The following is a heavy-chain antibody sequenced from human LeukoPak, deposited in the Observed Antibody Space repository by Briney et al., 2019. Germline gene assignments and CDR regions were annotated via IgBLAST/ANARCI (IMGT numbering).Heavy chain of an antibody. CDR1: GFTFSKHA. J-gene: IGHJ2*01. CDR3: ARRPTSLGYFDV. V-gene: IGHV3-23*01. CDR2: ISISGDGT. Sequence: GGSLRLSCAASGFTFSKHAMSWVRQAPGNGLEWVSVISISGDGTYYAESVKGRFTISRANSKNRLYMQMKSLRAEDTAVYYCARRPTSLGYFDVWGRGTLVTVSS.